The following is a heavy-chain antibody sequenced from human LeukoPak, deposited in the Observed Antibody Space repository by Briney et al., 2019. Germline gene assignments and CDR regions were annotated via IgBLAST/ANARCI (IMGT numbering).Heavy chain of an antibody. CDR1: GFTFSSYG. CDR2: ISYDGSNK. Sequence: GGSLRLSCAASGFTFSSYGMHWVRQAPGKGLEWVAVISYDGSNKYYADSVKGRFTISRDNSKNTLYLQMNSLRAEDTAVYYCAKASRGARIAVAGTLDYWGQGTLVTDSS. CDR3: AKASRGARIAVAGTLDY. J-gene: IGHJ4*02. D-gene: IGHD6-19*01. V-gene: IGHV3-30*18.